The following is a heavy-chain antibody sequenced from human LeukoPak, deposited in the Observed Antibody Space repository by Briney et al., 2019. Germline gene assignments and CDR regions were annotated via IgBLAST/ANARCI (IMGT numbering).Heavy chain of an antibody. V-gene: IGHV4-34*12. CDR2: IIHIVST. J-gene: IGHJ5*02. D-gene: IGHD3-10*01. Sequence: PSETLSLTCAVYGGSFSGYDWSWVRQPPGKGLEWMGEIIHIVSTEYNPSLKNRVTISVDTSKNQLSLKLGSVTAADTAVYYCARSITMVRGVLPWGQGTLVTVSS. CDR1: GGSFSGYD. CDR3: ARSITMVRGVLP.